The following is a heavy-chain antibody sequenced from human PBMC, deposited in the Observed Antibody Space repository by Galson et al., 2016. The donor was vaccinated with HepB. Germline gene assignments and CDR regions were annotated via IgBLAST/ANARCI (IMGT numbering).Heavy chain of an antibody. CDR2: ISSSRLYI. Sequence: SLRLSCAASGFTFSGYNMNWVRQAPGRGLEWVALISSSRLYIYYADSVKGRFTTSRDNAKNSLFLQMNSLRVEDTAVYYCARNLDDYGDEIDYWGQGTLVTVSS. V-gene: IGHV3-21*01. CDR3: ARNLDDYGDEIDY. J-gene: IGHJ4*02. CDR1: GFTFSGYN. D-gene: IGHD4-17*01.